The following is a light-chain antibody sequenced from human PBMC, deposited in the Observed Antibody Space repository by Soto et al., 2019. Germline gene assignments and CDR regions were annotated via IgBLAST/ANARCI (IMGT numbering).Light chain of an antibody. Sequence: SALTQPASVSGSPGQSLTISCTGTSSDVGGYNYVSWYQQHPGKAPKLMIYEVSNRPSGVSNRFSGSKSGNTASLTISGLQAEDEADYYCSSYTSSSTRVFGTGTKLTVL. CDR3: SSYTSSSTRV. V-gene: IGLV2-14*01. CDR2: EVS. J-gene: IGLJ1*01. CDR1: SSDVGGYNY.